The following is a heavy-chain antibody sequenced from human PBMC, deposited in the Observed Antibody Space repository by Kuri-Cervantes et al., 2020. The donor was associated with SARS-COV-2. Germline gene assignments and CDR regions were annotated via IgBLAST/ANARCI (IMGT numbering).Heavy chain of an antibody. J-gene: IGHJ4*02. CDR2: ISPVDSEA. CDR1: GYSFTSYW. CDR3: TRQNYGDYSDGDY. Sequence: GESLKISCKGSGYSFTSYWIAWVRQMPGRGLEWMGSISPVDSEAIYSPSFEGQVTMSVDKSIRTAYLHRSSLKASDTATYYCTRQNYGDYSDGDYWGQGTLVTVSS. V-gene: IGHV5-51*01. D-gene: IGHD4-17*01.